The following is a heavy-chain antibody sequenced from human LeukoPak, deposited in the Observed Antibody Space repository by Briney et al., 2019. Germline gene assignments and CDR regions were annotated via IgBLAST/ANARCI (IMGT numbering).Heavy chain of an antibody. D-gene: IGHD2-15*01. CDR2: INAGNGNT. V-gene: IGHV1-3*01. CDR3: ARDRCSGGSCYTSPFDY. J-gene: IGHJ4*02. Sequence: ASVKVSCKASGYILTSYVMHWVRQAPGQRLEWMGWINAGNGNTKYSQKFQGRVTITRDTSASTAYMELSSLRSEDTAVYYRARDRCSGGSCYTSPFDYWGQGTLVTVSS. CDR1: GYILTSYV.